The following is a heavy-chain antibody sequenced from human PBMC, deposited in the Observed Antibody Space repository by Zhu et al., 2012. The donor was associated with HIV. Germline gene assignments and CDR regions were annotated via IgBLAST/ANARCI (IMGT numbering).Heavy chain of an antibody. CDR2: ISWNSGSI. D-gene: IGHD5-12*01. CDR3: AKGSGYDYWEDAFDI. J-gene: IGHJ3*02. V-gene: IGHV3-9*03. Sequence: EVQLVESGGGLVQPGRSLRLSCAASGFTFDDYAMHWVRQAPGKGLEWVSGISWNSGSIGYADSVKGRFTISRDNAKNSLYLQMNSLRAEDMALYYCAKGSGYDYWEDAFDIWGQGTMVTVSS. CDR1: GFTFDDYA.